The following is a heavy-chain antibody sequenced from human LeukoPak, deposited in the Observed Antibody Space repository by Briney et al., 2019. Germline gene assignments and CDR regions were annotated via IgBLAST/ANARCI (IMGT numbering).Heavy chain of an antibody. V-gene: IGHV4-34*01. D-gene: IGHD6-13*01. Sequence: SETLSLTCAVYGGSFSGYYWSWIRQPPGKGLEWIGEINHSGSTNYSPSLKSRVTISVDTSKNQFSLKLSSVTAADTAVYYCATTPGIAAAGRVGWFDPWGQGTLVTVSS. CDR1: GGSFSGYY. CDR3: ATTPGIAAAGRVGWFDP. CDR2: INHSGST. J-gene: IGHJ5*02.